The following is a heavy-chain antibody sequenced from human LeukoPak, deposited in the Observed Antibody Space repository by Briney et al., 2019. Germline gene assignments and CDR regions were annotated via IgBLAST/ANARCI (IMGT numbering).Heavy chain of an antibody. CDR2: IDTDGRTT. Sequence: GGSLRLSCAASGYMFSSYGMHWVRQVPGQGLVWVSRIDTDGRTTDYADSVRGRFTIYRDNVQNTLYLQMNSLTAEDTAVYYCARDVAGARSYWGQGALVSVSS. D-gene: IGHD3-10*01. CDR1: GYMFSSYG. V-gene: IGHV3-74*01. J-gene: IGHJ4*02. CDR3: ARDVAGARSY.